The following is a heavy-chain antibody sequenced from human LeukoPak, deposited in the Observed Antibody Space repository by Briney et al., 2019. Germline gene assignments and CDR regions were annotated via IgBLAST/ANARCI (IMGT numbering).Heavy chain of an antibody. Sequence: ASVRVSCTASGGTFSSYAISWVRQAPGQGLEWMGLISPTGGSTAYAQTSQGRVTLTRDTSISTAYMKLSRLRSDDTAVYYCARDLKRGYSSGRYSWGTGSSNDYWGQGTLVTVSS. CDR1: GGTFSSYA. V-gene: IGHV1-8*02. J-gene: IGHJ4*02. CDR3: ARDLKRGYSSGRYSWGTGSSNDY. CDR2: ISPTGGST. D-gene: IGHD6-19*01.